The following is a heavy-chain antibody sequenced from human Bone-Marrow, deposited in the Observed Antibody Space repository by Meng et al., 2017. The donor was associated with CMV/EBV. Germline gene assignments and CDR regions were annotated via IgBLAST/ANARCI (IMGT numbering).Heavy chain of an antibody. Sequence: GFTCSSYAMSWVRQAPGRGLEWVSAISGSGGSTYYADSVKGRFTISRDNSKNTLYLQMNSLRAEDTAVYYCAKGDIVLMVYAMPFDYWGQGTLVTVSS. J-gene: IGHJ4*02. V-gene: IGHV3-23*01. D-gene: IGHD2-8*01. CDR3: AKGDIVLMVYAMPFDY. CDR1: GFTCSSYA. CDR2: ISGSGGST.